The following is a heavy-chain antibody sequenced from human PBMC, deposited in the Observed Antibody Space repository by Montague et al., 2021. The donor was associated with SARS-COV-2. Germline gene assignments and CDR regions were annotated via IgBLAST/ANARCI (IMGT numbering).Heavy chain of an antibody. D-gene: IGHD3-10*01. CDR2: IYDSGST. CDR1: GGSISSGGYY. CDR3: ARAWMKITKVWFRDWFDP. J-gene: IGHJ5*02. Sequence: TLSLTCTVSGGSISSGGYYWSWIRQHSGKGLEWIGYIYDSGSTYYNPSLKSRVTISVATSKTQFSLKLSSVTAADTAVSYCARAWMKITKVWFRDWFDPWGQGTLVTVSS. V-gene: IGHV4-31*03.